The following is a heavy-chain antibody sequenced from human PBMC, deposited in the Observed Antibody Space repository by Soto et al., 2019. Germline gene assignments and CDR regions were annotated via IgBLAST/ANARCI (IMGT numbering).Heavy chain of an antibody. D-gene: IGHD2-8*01. CDR1: GGSISSYY. J-gene: IGHJ4*02. V-gene: IGHV4-59*12. Sequence: SETLSLTCTVSGGSISSYYWSWIRQPPGKGLEWIGYIYYSGSTNYNPSLKSRVTISVDTLYLQLDSLRADDTAVYYCARVWYTYGNPPFDYWGQGTLVTVSS. CDR2: IYYSGST. CDR3: ARVWYTYGNPPFDY.